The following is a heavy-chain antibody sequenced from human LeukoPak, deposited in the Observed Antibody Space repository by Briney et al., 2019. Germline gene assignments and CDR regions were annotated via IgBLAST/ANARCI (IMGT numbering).Heavy chain of an antibody. D-gene: IGHD6-13*01. CDR3: ARDGTAAGLYFDL. Sequence: GGSLRLSCAVSGFTFSSYWMNWVRQAPGKGLEWVASIRQDGGEKSYVDSVKGRFTISRDNTKNSLYLQMNSLRAEDTAVYYCARDGTAAGLYFDLWGHGTLVTVSS. CDR1: GFTFSSYW. CDR2: IRQDGGEK. J-gene: IGHJ4*01. V-gene: IGHV3-7*01.